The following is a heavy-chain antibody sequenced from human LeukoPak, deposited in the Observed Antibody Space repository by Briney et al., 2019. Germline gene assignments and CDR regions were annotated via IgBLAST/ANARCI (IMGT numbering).Heavy chain of an antibody. CDR3: VRAEVGTTLKYYYYYMDV. CDR2: ISSSRSTT. D-gene: IGHD1-26*01. J-gene: IGHJ6*03. CDR1: GFTFSSYS. V-gene: IGHV3-48*01. Sequence: GGSLRLSCAGSGFTFSSYSMTWVRQAPGKGLEWISFISSSRSTTYCADSVKGRCTISRDNGKNSMYLQMHSLRAEDTAVYYCVRAEVGTTLKYYYYYMDVWGKGTTATVSS.